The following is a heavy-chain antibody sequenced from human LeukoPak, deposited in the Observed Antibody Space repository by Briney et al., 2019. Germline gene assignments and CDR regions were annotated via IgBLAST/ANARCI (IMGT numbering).Heavy chain of an antibody. D-gene: IGHD4-11*01. J-gene: IGHJ5*02. CDR1: GASISDYY. CDR2: IYYSGNT. Sequence: PSETLSLTCTLSGASISDYYWSWIRQPPGKGLEWIGYIYYSGNTNYNPSLKSRLTISVDTSKNQFSLKLSSVTAADTAVYYCARLVGMPHDYSKIGWFDPWGQGTLVTVSS. CDR3: ARLVGMPHDYSKIGWFDP. V-gene: IGHV4-59*08.